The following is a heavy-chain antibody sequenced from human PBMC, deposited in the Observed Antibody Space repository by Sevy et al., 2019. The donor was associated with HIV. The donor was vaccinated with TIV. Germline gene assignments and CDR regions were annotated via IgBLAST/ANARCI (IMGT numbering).Heavy chain of an antibody. CDR3: ARDSIFGVVTLYYYGMDV. Sequence: ASVKVSCKASGYTFTSYGISWVRQAPGQGLEWMGWISAYNGNTNYVQKLQGRVTMTTDTSTSTAYMELRSLRSDDTAVYYCARDSIFGVVTLYYYGMDVWGQGTTVTVSS. D-gene: IGHD3-3*02. CDR2: ISAYNGNT. J-gene: IGHJ6*02. CDR1: GYTFTSYG. V-gene: IGHV1-18*01.